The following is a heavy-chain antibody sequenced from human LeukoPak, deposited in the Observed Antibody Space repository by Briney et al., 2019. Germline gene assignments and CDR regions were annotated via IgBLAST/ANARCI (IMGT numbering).Heavy chain of an antibody. CDR1: GGSFSGYY. D-gene: IGHD2-21*01. J-gene: IGHJ3*02. V-gene: IGHV4-31*11. CDR2: IYYSGST. Sequence: SETLSLTCAVYGGSFSGYYWSWIRQHPGKGLEWIGYIYYSGSTYCNPSLKSRVTISVDTSKDQFSLKLSSVTAADTAVYYCARKFLDAFDIWGQGTMVTVSS. CDR3: ARKFLDAFDI.